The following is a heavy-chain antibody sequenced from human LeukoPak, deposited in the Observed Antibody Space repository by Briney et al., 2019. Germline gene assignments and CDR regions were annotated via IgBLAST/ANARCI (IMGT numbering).Heavy chain of an antibody. CDR2: INHSGST. CDR1: GGSFSGYY. D-gene: IGHD3-22*01. CDR3: AREVAYYYDSSGYYLTPYHFDY. V-gene: IGHV4-34*01. Sequence: PSETLSLTCAVYGGSFSGYYWSWIRQPPGKGLEWVGEINHSGSTNYNPSLKSRVTISVDTSKNQFSLKLSSVTAADTAVYYCAREVAYYYDSSGYYLTPYHFDYWGQGTLVTVSS. J-gene: IGHJ4*02.